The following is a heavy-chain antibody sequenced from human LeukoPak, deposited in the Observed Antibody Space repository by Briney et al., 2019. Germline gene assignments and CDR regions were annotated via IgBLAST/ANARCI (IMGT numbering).Heavy chain of an antibody. D-gene: IGHD3-9*01. V-gene: IGHV4-39*01. CDR2: MYYSGST. CDR1: GGSINSSNYY. J-gene: IGHJ4*02. CDR3: ASHYDILTGYEY. Sequence: PSETLSLTCTVSGGSINSSNYYWAWIRQPPGKGLEWIGSMYYSGSTYYNPSLKSRVTISVDTSKNQFSLKLTSVTAADTAMYYCASHYDILTGYEYWGQGTLVTVSS.